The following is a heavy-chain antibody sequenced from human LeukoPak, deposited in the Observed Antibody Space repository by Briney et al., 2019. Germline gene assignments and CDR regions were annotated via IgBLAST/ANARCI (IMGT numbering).Heavy chain of an antibody. CDR1: GGSISSSNW. CDR3: ARSQGHYGGSLDY. Sequence: SGTLSLTCAVSGGSISSSNWWSWVRQPPGKGLEWIGEIYHSGSTNYNPSLKSRVTISVDKSKNQFSLKLSSVTAADTAVYYCARSQGHYGGSLDYWGQGTLVTVSS. V-gene: IGHV4-4*02. J-gene: IGHJ4*02. D-gene: IGHD1-26*01. CDR2: IYHSGST.